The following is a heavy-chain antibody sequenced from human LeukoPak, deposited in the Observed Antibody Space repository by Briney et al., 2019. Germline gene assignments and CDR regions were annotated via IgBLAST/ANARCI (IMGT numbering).Heavy chain of an antibody. D-gene: IGHD2-2*01. V-gene: IGHV1-18*01. CDR1: GYTFSNHG. CDR3: ARARPEYCSSTSCYHQFDY. J-gene: IGHJ4*02. CDR2: ISGYNGNA. Sequence: EASVKVSCKASGYTFSNHGITWVRQAPGQGLEWMGWISGYNGNANYADRFQGRVTMSTDTSTSTVYMELRSLRSDDTAVYYCARARPEYCSSTSCYHQFDYWGQGTLVTVSS.